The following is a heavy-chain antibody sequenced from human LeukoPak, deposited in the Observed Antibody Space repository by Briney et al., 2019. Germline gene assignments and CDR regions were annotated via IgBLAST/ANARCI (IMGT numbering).Heavy chain of an antibody. CDR3: CSWAVVTATNFDY. J-gene: IGHJ4*02. D-gene: IGHD2-21*02. CDR2: IRGSDGST. Sequence: GGSLRLSCAASGFPFSTYAMSWVRQAPGKGLEWVSSIRGSDGSTYYADSVKGRFAISRDNSKNTLYLQMNSLRAEDTAVYYCCSWAVVTATNFDYWGQGTLVTVSS. V-gene: IGHV3-23*01. CDR1: GFPFSTYA.